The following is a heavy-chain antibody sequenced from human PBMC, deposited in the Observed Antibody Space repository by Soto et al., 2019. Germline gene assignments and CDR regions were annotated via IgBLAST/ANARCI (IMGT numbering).Heavy chain of an antibody. D-gene: IGHD6-6*01. Sequence: SKTLSLTCAVYGGSLTEYFLTWIRQPPGKGLEWIGEINHSGSTNFNPTLKSRVAISADTSRNQFSLRVTSVTAADTAVYYCAGREFASSSFHYYYYAVDFWGQGTTVTVSS. CDR2: INHSGST. J-gene: IGHJ6*02. V-gene: IGHV4-34*01. CDR1: GGSLTEYF. CDR3: AGREFASSSFHYYYYAVDF.